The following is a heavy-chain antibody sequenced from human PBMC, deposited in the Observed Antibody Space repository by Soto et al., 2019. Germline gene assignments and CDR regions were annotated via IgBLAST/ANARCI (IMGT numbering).Heavy chain of an antibody. Sequence: GASVKVSCKASGYTFSSYAIHWVRQAPGQGLEWMGWINAGNGNTKYSQKFQGRVTITRDTSASTAYMELNSLRSEDTAVYYCARVDGTYGGRGTLVTVSS. V-gene: IGHV1-3*01. CDR1: GYTFSSYA. J-gene: IGHJ4*02. D-gene: IGHD3-16*01. CDR3: ARVDGTY. CDR2: INAGNGNT.